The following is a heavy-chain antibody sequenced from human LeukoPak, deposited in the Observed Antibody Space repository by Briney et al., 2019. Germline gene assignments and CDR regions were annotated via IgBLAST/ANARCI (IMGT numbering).Heavy chain of an antibody. Sequence: GGSLRLSCAASGFTFSDYHMSWIRQAPGKGLKWVSFIVSSSSYTNYADSVKGRFTISRDNAKNSLYLQMNSLRAEDTAVYYCARDIDLNAGIMDVWGQGTTVTVSS. D-gene: IGHD1-14*01. V-gene: IGHV3-11*05. CDR1: GFTFSDYH. J-gene: IGHJ6*02. CDR3: ARDIDLNAGIMDV. CDR2: IVSSSSYT.